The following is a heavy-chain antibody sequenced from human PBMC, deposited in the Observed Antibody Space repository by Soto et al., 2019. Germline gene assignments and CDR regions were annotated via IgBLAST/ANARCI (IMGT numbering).Heavy chain of an antibody. D-gene: IGHD3-10*01. Sequence: QVQLQESGPGLVKPSQTLSLTCTVSGGSISSGDYYWSWIRQPPGKGLEWIGYIYYSGSTYYNPSLKSRVTISVDTSKNQFSLKLSSVTAADTAVYYCAREGNVTYYYGSGSYSWFDPWGQGTLVTVSS. CDR2: IYYSGST. J-gene: IGHJ5*02. V-gene: IGHV4-30-4*01. CDR3: AREGNVTYYYGSGSYSWFDP. CDR1: GGSISSGDYY.